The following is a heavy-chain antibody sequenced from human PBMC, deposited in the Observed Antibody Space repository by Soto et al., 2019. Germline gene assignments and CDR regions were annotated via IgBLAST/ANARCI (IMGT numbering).Heavy chain of an antibody. CDR2: INAGNGNT. D-gene: IGHD3-10*01. Sequence: ASVKVSCKASGYTFTSYAMHWVRQAPGQRLEWMGWINAGNGNTKYSQKFQGRVTITRDTSASTAYMELSSLRSEDTAVYYCASTAGSGSYYYYYGMDVWGQGTTVTVSS. CDR3: ASTAGSGSYYYYYGMDV. J-gene: IGHJ6*02. V-gene: IGHV1-3*01. CDR1: GYTFTSYA.